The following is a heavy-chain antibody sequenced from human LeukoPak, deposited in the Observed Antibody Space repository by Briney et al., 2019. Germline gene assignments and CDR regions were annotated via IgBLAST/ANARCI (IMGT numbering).Heavy chain of an antibody. J-gene: IGHJ3*02. V-gene: IGHV3-7*01. D-gene: IGHD3-3*01. CDR3: ARVRYDFWSGYSSVNAFDI. CDR2: IEQDGSEK. Sequence: GGSLRLSCAASGFTFSSYWMSWVRQAPGKGLEWVANIEQDGSEKYYVDSVKGRFTISRDNAKNSLYLQMNSLRAEDTAVYYCARVRYDFWSGYSSVNAFDIWGQGTMVTVSS. CDR1: GFTFSSYW.